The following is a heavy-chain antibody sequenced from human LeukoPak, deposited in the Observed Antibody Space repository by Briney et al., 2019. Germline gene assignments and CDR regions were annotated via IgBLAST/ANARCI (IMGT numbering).Heavy chain of an antibody. CDR1: GGSISSSSYY. J-gene: IGHJ4*02. V-gene: IGHV4-39*07. D-gene: IGHD3-10*01. Sequence: SETLSLTCTVSGGSISSSSYYWGWIRQPPGKGLEWIGSIYYSGSTYYNPSLKSRVTISVDTSKNQFSLKLSSVTAADTAVYYCARVGPYGSGIFYFDYWGQGTLVTVSS. CDR2: IYYSGST. CDR3: ARVGPYGSGIFYFDY.